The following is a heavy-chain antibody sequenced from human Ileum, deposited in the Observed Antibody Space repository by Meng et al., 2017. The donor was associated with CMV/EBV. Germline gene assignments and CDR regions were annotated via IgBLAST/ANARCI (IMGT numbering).Heavy chain of an antibody. J-gene: IGHJ6*02. Sequence: GGSLRLSCAASGFTFSSYWMSWVRQAPGKGLEWVANIKQDGSEKYYVDSVKGRFTISRDNAKNSLYLQMNSLRAEDTAVYYCAREHYDFSYYYYGMDVWGQGTTVTVSS. CDR1: GFTFSSYW. CDR2: IKQDGSEK. CDR3: AREHYDFSYYYYGMDV. V-gene: IGHV3-7*01. D-gene: IGHD3-3*01.